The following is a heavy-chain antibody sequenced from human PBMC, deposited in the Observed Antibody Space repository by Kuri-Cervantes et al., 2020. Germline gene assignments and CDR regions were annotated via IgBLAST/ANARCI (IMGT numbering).Heavy chain of an antibody. Sequence: ASVKVSCKASGYTFTNYFMHWVRQAPGQGLEWMGIINPNDGYTTYAQKFQGRVTMTRDTSTSTVYMELSSLRSEDTAVYYCARRPYYYDSSGYHYWGQGTLVTVSS. CDR1: GYTFTNYF. CDR2: INPNDGYT. J-gene: IGHJ4*02. D-gene: IGHD3-22*01. CDR3: ARRPYYYDSSGYHY. V-gene: IGHV1-46*01.